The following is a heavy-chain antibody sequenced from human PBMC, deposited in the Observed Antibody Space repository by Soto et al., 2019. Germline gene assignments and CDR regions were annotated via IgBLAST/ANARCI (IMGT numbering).Heavy chain of an antibody. CDR2: IIPIFGTA. CDR1: GGTFSSYA. CDR3: ARDKVAVAATRGGFDY. D-gene: IGHD6-19*01. J-gene: IGHJ4*02. Sequence: GASVKVSCKASGGTFSSYAISWVRQAPGQGLEWMGGIIPIFGTANYAQKFQGRVTITADKSTSTAYMELSSLRSEDTAVYYCARDKVAVAATRGGFDYWGQGTLVTVSS. V-gene: IGHV1-69*06.